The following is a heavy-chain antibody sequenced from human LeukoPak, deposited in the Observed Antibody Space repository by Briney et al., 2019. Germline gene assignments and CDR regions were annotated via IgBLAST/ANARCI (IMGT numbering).Heavy chain of an antibody. CDR1: GFTFSDYY. CDR3: ARGGGSGYYSAEFYMDV. D-gene: IGHD3-22*01. CDR2: ISTSGNSI. Sequence: PGGSLRLSCAASGFTFSDYYLSWIRQAPGKGLEWVSYISTSGNSIYYADSVKGRITISRDNSKNTVYLQVNSLRAEDTAVYYCARGGGSGYYSAEFYMDVWGKGTTVIISS. J-gene: IGHJ6*03. V-gene: IGHV3-11*01.